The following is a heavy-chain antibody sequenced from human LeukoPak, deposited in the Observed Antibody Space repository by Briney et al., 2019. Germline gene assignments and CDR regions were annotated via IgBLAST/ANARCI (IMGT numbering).Heavy chain of an antibody. J-gene: IGHJ4*02. Sequence: PGRSMRLSXAASGFTFSSYGMHWVRQAPGKGLEWEAVIWSDGSNKYYADAGMGRFTISRDNSKNTLYLQRNSLRAEDTAVYYCAKAGSVVLYSSSWLAWFDYWGQGTLVTVSS. CDR2: IWSDGSNK. D-gene: IGHD6-13*01. CDR3: AKAGSVVLYSSSWLAWFDY. CDR1: GFTFSSYG. V-gene: IGHV3-33*06.